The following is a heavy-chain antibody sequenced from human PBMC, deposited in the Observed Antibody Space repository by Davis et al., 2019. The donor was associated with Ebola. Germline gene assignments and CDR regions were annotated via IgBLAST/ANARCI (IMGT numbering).Heavy chain of an antibody. V-gene: IGHV1-69*04. CDR3: AREIADALMDQYYYSLDV. Sequence: AASVKVSCKASGDTFNKYGITWVRQAPGQGLEWIGRIIPIFRIANYAQSFRGRVTITADKSTTTAYLELSSLRSEDTAVYYCAREIADALMDQYYYSLDVWGQGTTVTVSS. J-gene: IGHJ6*02. CDR2: IIPIFRIA. CDR1: GDTFNKYG. D-gene: IGHD2-15*01.